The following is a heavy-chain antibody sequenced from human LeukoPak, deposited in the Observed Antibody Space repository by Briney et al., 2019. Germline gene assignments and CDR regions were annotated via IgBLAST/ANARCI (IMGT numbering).Heavy chain of an antibody. J-gene: IGHJ6*01. CDR1: GFTFSSYA. CDR3: AKSRVVVVPAANKLNYYYYGMDV. D-gene: IGHD2-2*01. CDR2: ISGSGGST. V-gene: IGHV3-23*01. Sequence: GRSLRLSCAASGFTFSSYAMSWVRQAPGKGLEWVSAISGSGGSTYYADSGKGRFTISRDNSKTQLYLQMNSLRAEDTAVHYYAKSRVVVVPAANKLNYYYYGMDVWGQGTTVTVSS.